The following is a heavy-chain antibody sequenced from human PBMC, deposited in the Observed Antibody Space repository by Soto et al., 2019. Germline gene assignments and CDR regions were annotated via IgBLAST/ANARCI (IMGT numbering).Heavy chain of an antibody. J-gene: IGHJ4*02. CDR3: AAHDSGGYYAEY. Sequence: QLQLQESGPGLVKPSETLSLTCTVSGDSVTISAYYWGWIRQPPGKGLEWIGSIHYSGSTYYNPSLNSRITISGDTSKKQFSLKLTSVTAADAAVYYCAAHDSGGYYAEYWGQGTLVTVSA. V-gene: IGHV4-39*01. CDR1: GDSVTISAYY. D-gene: IGHD3-22*01. CDR2: IHYSGST.